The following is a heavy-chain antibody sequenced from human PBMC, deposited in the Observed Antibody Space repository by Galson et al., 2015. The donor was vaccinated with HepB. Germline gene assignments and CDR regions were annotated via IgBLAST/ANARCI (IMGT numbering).Heavy chain of an antibody. V-gene: IGHV3-33*08. J-gene: IGHJ4*02. CDR3: ARVDRYNGGSYHSGY. D-gene: IGHD6-19*01. CDR1: GFTFKSFG. Sequence: SLRLSCAASGFTFKSFGMHWVRQAPGKGLEWVATIWYDGSNKHYSDSVKGRFTISRDNSRSTLYLQMDSLRVEDTAVYYCARVDRYNGGSYHSGYWGQGTLVTVSS. CDR2: IWYDGSNK.